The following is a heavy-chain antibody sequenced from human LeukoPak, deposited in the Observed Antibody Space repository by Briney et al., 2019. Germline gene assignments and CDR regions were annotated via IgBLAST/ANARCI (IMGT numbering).Heavy chain of an antibody. V-gene: IGHV1-69*13. J-gene: IGHJ3*02. CDR1: GGTFSSYA. CDR2: IIPIFGTA. Sequence: EASVKVSCKASGGTFSSYAISWVRQAPGQGLEWMGGIIPIFGTANYAQKFQGRVTITADESTSTAYMELSSLRSEDTAVYYCARVGGRCSGGSCPRDHAFDIWGQGTMVTVSS. CDR3: ARVGGRCSGGSCPRDHAFDI. D-gene: IGHD2-15*01.